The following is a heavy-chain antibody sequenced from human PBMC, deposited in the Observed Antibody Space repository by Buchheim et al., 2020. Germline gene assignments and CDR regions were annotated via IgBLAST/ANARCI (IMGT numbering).Heavy chain of an antibody. CDR1: GYTFSNYA. J-gene: IGHJ4*02. Sequence: EVQLLESGGGLVQPGGSVRLSCVGSGYTFSNYAMSWVRQAPGKGLEWVSAISSGAGGIKYADSVKGRLTISRDHSRTTLYLQMNSLTAEDTAIYYCAKDGYSSGWGFDYWGQGTL. CDR3: AKDGYSSGWGFDY. CDR2: ISSGAGGI. D-gene: IGHD6-19*01. V-gene: IGHV3-23*01.